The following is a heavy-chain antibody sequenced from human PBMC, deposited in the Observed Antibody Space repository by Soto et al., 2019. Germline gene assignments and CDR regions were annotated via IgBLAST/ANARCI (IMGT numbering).Heavy chain of an antibody. J-gene: IGHJ4*02. CDR1: GGSISSGGYA. V-gene: IGHV4-31*03. D-gene: IGHD2-15*01. CDR3: ARDLGYCSGGSCYGYLDY. Sequence: TLSLTCTVSGGSISSGGYAWSWIRQHPGKGLEWIGYIYYSGSTYYNPSLKSRVTISVDTSKNQFSLKLSSVTAADTAVYYCARDLGYCSGGSCYGYLDYWGQGTLVT. CDR2: IYYSGST.